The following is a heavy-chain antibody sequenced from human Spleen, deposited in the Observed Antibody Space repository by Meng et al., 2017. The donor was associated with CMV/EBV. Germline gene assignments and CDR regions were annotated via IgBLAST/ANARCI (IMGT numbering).Heavy chain of an antibody. CDR1: GFTFSTLS. Sequence: LSCAASGFTFSTLSRNWVRQAPGKGLEWVSSISTSSSHINYADSVKGRFTISRDNAKNSLYLQMDGLRAEDTAVYYCARDQYGGWFSAWGQGTLVTVSS. CDR3: ARDQYGGWFSA. CDR2: ISTSSSHI. V-gene: IGHV3-21*01. J-gene: IGHJ5*02. D-gene: IGHD6-19*01.